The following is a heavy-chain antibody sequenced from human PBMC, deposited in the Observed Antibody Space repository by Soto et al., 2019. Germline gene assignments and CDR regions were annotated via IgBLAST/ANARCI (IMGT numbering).Heavy chain of an antibody. Sequence: PSETLSLSCTVSGGSISSYYWSWIRQHPGKGLEWIGYIYYSGSTYYNPSLKSRVTISVDTSKNQFSLKLSSVTAADTAVYYCAREVVVVVAATPHYYTDVWGKGTTVTVSS. D-gene: IGHD2-15*01. J-gene: IGHJ6*03. CDR3: AREVVVVVAATPHYYTDV. V-gene: IGHV4-31*02. CDR2: IYYSGST. CDR1: GGSISSYY.